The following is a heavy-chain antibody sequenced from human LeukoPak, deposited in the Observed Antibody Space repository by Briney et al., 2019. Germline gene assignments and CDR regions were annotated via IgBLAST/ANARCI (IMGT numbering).Heavy chain of an antibody. CDR2: MNPNSGNT. V-gene: IGHV1-8*02. D-gene: IGHD4-23*01. CDR1: GYTFTSYY. J-gene: IGHJ4*02. CDR3: ARAGYGGNWGIDY. Sequence: GASVKVSCKASGYTFTSYYMHWVRQAPGQGLEWMGWMNPNSGNTGYAQKFQGRVTMTRNTSISTAYMELSSLRSEDTAVYYCARAGYGGNWGIDYWGQGTLVTVSS.